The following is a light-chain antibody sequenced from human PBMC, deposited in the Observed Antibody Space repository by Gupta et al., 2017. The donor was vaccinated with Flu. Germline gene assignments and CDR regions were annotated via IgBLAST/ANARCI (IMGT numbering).Light chain of an antibody. CDR3: QQYNSYPLT. Sequence: PSPLSATVGDSVTITCRTSQSISSWLDWYQQKPGKAPKLLIYKASSLESGVPARFSGSGSGTEFTLTISSLQPDDFATYYCQQYNSYPLTFGGGTKVEIK. CDR1: QSISSW. CDR2: KAS. V-gene: IGKV1-5*03. J-gene: IGKJ4*01.